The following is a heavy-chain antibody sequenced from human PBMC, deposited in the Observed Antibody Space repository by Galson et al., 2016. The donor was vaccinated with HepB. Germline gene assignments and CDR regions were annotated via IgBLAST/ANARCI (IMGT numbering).Heavy chain of an antibody. Sequence: SVKVSCKASGYTFTSHGIHWVRQAPGQGLEWMGWINTGNGNTKYAQKFQDRVSISRDTSASTAHMELSSLGSEDTALYFCARDLLLWVDDPSLWGQGVPVIVSS. J-gene: IGHJ4*02. CDR3: ARDLLLWVDDPSL. CDR1: GYTFTSHG. V-gene: IGHV1-3*04. D-gene: IGHD3-10*01. CDR2: INTGNGNT.